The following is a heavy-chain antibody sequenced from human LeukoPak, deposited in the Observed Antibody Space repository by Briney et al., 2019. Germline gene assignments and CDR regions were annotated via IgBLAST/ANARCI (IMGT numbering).Heavy chain of an antibody. CDR3: AHHNYYGSGSYLGLVWYYYYYMDV. V-gene: IGHV1-46*01. D-gene: IGHD3-10*01. CDR2: INPSGGST. J-gene: IGHJ6*03. Sequence: ASVKVSCKASGYTFTSYYMHWVRQAPGQGLEWMGIINPSGGSTSYAQKFQGRVTMTRDTSTSTVYMELSSLRSEDTAVYYCAHHNYYGSGSYLGLVWYYYYYMDVWGKGTTVTVSS. CDR1: GYTFTSYY.